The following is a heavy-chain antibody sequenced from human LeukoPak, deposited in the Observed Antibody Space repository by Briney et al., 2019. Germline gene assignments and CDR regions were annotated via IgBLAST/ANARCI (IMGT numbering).Heavy chain of an antibody. J-gene: IGHJ3*02. V-gene: IGHV3-21*01. CDR2: ISGSGGST. D-gene: IGHD6-19*01. Sequence: PGGSLRLSCAASGFTFSSYSMNWVRQAPGKGLEWVSAISGSGGSTYYADSVKGRFTISRDNTDNSLFLQMSSLRAEDTAVYYCAGERRQWQPFDIRGQGTMVTVSS. CDR1: GFTFSSYS. CDR3: AGERRQWQPFDI.